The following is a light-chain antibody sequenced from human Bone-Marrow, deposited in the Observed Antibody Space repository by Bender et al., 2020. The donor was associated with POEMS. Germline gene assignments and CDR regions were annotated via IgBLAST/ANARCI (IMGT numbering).Light chain of an antibody. CDR2: EGT. V-gene: IGLV2-23*01. CDR1: SSDVGSYNL. J-gene: IGLJ3*02. Sequence: QSALTQPASVSGSPGHSITISCTGTSSDVGSYNLVSWYQQHPGKAPRLMIYEGTKRPSGVSNRFSGSKSGNTASLTLSGLQAEDEGDYYCCSYAGSSSWVFGGGTKLTVL. CDR3: CSYAGSSSWV.